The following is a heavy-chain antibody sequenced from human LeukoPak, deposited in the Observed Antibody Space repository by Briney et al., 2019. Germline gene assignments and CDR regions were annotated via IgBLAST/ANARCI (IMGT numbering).Heavy chain of an antibody. CDR1: GFTFSSYW. Sequence: GGSLRLSCAASGFTFSSYWMTWVRQAPGKGLEWVANIKQDGSEKYYVDSVKGRFTISRDSAKNSLFLQMNSLRAEDTAVYYCARDRYSSKWGQGALVTVSS. D-gene: IGHD6-19*01. V-gene: IGHV3-7*01. CDR3: ARDRYSSK. J-gene: IGHJ1*01. CDR2: IKQDGSEK.